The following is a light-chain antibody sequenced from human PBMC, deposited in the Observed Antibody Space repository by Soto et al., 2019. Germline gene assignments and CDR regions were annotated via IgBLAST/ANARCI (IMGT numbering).Light chain of an antibody. V-gene: IGKV3-15*01. J-gene: IGKJ5*01. CDR3: QQHSNWPPIT. CDR2: GAS. Sequence: EIVMTQSPATLSVSPGERATLSCRASQSVSSNLAWYQQKPGQAPRLLIYGASTRATGIPARSSGSGSGTEFTLTISSLQSEDFAVYYCQQHSNWPPITFGQGTRLEIK. CDR1: QSVSSN.